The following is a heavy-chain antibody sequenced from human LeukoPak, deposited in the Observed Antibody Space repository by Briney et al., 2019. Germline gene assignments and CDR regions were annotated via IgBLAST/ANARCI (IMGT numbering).Heavy chain of an antibody. J-gene: IGHJ6*03. CDR2: ISNSDNST. D-gene: IGHD6-13*01. CDR3: ARSAAAGFSYYYYYMDV. Sequence: GGSLRLSCAASGFSFSIHDMTWVRQAPGKGLEWVSTISNSDNSTTYADSVKGRFTISRDNAKNTLYLQMNSLRAEDTAVYYCARSAAAGFSYYYYYMDVWGKGTTVTISS. CDR1: GFSFSIHD. V-gene: IGHV3-23*01.